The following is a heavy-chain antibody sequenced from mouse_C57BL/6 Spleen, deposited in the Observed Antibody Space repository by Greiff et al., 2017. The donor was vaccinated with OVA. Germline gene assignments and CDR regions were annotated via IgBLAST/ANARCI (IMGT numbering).Heavy chain of an antibody. V-gene: IGHV1-81*01. Sequence: QVQLKESGAELARPGASVKLSCKASGYTFTSYGISWVKQRTGQGLEWIGEIYPRSGNTYYNEKFKGKATLTADKSSSTAYMELRSLTSEDSAVYFCARITTVVAFDYWGQGTTLTVSS. D-gene: IGHD1-1*01. CDR1: GYTFTSYG. J-gene: IGHJ2*01. CDR2: IYPRSGNT. CDR3: ARITTVVAFDY.